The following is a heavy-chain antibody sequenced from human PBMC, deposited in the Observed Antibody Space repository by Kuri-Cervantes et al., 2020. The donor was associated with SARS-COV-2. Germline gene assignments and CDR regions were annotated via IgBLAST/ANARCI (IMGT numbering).Heavy chain of an antibody. CDR3: ARDIDFWSGYYSGYYYGMDV. CDR2: IIPIFGIA. V-gene: IGHV1-69*10. D-gene: IGHD3-3*01. J-gene: IGHJ6*02. CDR1: GGTFSSYA. Sequence: SVKVSCKASGGTFSSYAISWVRQAPGQGLEWMGGIIPIFGIANYAQKFQGRVTITADKSTSTAYMELSSLRSEDTAVYYCARDIDFWSGYYSGYYYGMDVWGQGTTVTVSS.